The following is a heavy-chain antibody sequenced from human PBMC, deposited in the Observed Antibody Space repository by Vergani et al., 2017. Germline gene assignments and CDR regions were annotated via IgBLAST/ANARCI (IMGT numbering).Heavy chain of an antibody. CDR1: GFIFSNYG. Sequence: QVQLVESGGGVVQPGGSLRLSCAASGFIFSNYGMHWVRQAPGNGLDWVSFIRFDGSVKFHADSVKGRFIISRDQSKNTLHLQMNGLRPEDTAVYYCATAGAGNCGGASCYDFFEYWGQGTLVTVSS. CDR2: IRFDGSVK. D-gene: IGHD2-15*01. CDR3: ATAGAGNCGGASCYDFFEY. J-gene: IGHJ4*02. V-gene: IGHV3-30*02.